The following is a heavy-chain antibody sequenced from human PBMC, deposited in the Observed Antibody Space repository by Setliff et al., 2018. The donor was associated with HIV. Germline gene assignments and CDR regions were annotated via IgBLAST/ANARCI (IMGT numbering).Heavy chain of an antibody. Sequence: GASVKVSCKASGYTFTSYDISWVRQAAGQGLEWMGWMNPNSGNTGYAQKFQGRVTMTRTTSISTAYMELSSLRSEDTAVYYCARGAYYGSGSYYDSRYWGQGTLVTVSS. CDR3: ARGAYYGSGSYYDSRY. V-gene: IGHV1-8*01. J-gene: IGHJ4*02. CDR2: MNPNSGNT. CDR1: GYTFTSYD. D-gene: IGHD3-10*01.